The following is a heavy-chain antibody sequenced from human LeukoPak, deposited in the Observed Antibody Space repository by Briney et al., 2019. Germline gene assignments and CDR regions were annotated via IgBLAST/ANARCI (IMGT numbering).Heavy chain of an antibody. V-gene: IGHV3-30*02. J-gene: IGHJ6*04. Sequence: GGSLRLTCATSGFTFSTYDMHWVRQAPGKGLEWVAFGRYDGSNKNYADSVKGRFTISRDNSKNTLYLQMNSLRAEDTAVYYCAELGITMIGGVWGKGTTVTISS. CDR1: GFTFSTYD. D-gene: IGHD3-10*02. CDR3: AELGITMIGGV. CDR2: GRYDGSNK.